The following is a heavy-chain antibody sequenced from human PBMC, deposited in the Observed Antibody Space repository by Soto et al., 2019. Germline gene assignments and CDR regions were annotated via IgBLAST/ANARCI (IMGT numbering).Heavy chain of an antibody. CDR3: AKGVDGPHCTRTSCLFYFDY. CDR1: GFTFSSYA. J-gene: IGHJ4*02. CDR2: ISDIGST. Sequence: PGGSLRLSCAASGFTFSSYAMNWVRQAPGKGLEWVSIISDIGSTYYADSVKGRFTISRDNSKNTLFLQMSSLRAEDTAVYFCAKGVDGPHCTRTSCLFYFDYWGQGALVTVSS. V-gene: IGHV3-23*01. D-gene: IGHD2-2*01.